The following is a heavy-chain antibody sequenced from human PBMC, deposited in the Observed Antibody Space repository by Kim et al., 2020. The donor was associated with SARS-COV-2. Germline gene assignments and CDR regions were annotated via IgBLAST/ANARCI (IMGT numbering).Heavy chain of an antibody. CDR1: GFTFSSYW. D-gene: IGHD3-10*01. CDR2: IKQDGSEK. J-gene: IGHJ6*03. CDR3: ARSTAKLLWFGELYNYYYMDV. V-gene: IGHV3-7*01. Sequence: GGSLRLSCAASGFTFSSYWMSWVRQAPGKGLEWVANIKQDGSEKYYVDSVKGRFTISRDNAKNSLYLQMNSLRAEDTAVYYCARSTAKLLWFGELYNYYYMDVWGEVTTVTVSS.